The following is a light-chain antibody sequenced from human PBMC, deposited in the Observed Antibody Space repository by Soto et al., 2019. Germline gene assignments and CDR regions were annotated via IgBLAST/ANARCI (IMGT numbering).Light chain of an antibody. CDR3: QQSYMTPRT. J-gene: IGKJ1*01. CDR2: AAS. V-gene: IGKV1-39*01. CDR1: QTIDVY. Sequence: DIQMTQSPSSLSASVGDRVSITCRASQTIDVYLNWYLQKPGRAPQLLIYAASKLQGGVPSRFSGSGSGTDFTLTISSLQPDDYGTYFCQQSYMTPRTFGQGTKVEI.